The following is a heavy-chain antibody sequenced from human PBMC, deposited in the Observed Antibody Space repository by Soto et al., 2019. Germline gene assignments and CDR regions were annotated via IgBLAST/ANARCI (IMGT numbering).Heavy chain of an antibody. J-gene: IGHJ5*02. V-gene: IGHV3-7*05. CDR2: IKQDGSEK. CDR3: AGDCFVAWAVGGFDP. D-gene: IGHD1-26*01. Sequence: GGSLRLSCAASGFTFSSYWMSWVRQAPGKGLEWVANIKQDGSEKYYVDSVKGRFTISRDNAKNSLYLQMNSLRAEDTAVYYCAGDCFVAWAVGGFDPWGQGTLVTVSS. CDR1: GFTFSSYW.